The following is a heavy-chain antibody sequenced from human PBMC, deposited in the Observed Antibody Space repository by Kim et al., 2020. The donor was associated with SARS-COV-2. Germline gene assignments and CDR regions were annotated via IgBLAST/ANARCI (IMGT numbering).Heavy chain of an antibody. D-gene: IGHD6-13*01. V-gene: IGHV4-34*01. Sequence: TPALQGRVTLSDDTSKNQFARELRSVTAADTAVYYCARDGYSRCSAYDYWGQGTLVTVSS. J-gene: IGHJ4*02. CDR3: ARDGYSRCSAYDY.